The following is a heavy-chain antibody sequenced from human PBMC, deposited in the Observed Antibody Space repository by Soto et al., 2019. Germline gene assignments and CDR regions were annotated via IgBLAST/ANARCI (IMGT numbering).Heavy chain of an antibody. V-gene: IGHV6-1*01. J-gene: IGHJ4*02. D-gene: IGHD6-6*01. CDR3: AGGGYSSSSANDY. CDR1: GDSVSSNSAA. CDR2: TYYRSKWYN. Sequence: TLSLTCAISGDSVSSNSAAWNWIRQSPSRGLEWLGRTYYRSKWYNDYAASVKSRITINPDTSKNQFSLQLNSVTPEDTAVYYCAGGGYSSSSANDYWGQGTMVTVSS.